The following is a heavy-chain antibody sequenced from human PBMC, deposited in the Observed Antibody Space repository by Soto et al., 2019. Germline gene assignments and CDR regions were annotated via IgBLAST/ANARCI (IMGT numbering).Heavy chain of an antibody. CDR3: ARDCGPEKWFGELCYDY. CDR1: GYTFTSYA. D-gene: IGHD3-10*01. V-gene: IGHV1-3*01. Sequence: GASVKVSCKASGYTFTSYAMHWVRQAPGQRLEWMGWINAGNGNTKYSQKFQGRVTITRDTSASTAYMELSSLRSEDTAVYYCARDCGPEKWFGELCYDYWGQGTLVTVSS. CDR2: INAGNGNT. J-gene: IGHJ4*02.